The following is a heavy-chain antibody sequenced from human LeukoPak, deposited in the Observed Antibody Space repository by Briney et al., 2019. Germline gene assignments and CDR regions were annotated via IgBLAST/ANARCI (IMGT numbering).Heavy chain of an antibody. V-gene: IGHV1-2*02. CDR3: ATATGYDNSLIDY. D-gene: IGHD3-22*01. CDR2: INPNSGGT. J-gene: IGHJ4*02. Sequence: ASVKVSCKASGYTFTTYYMHWMRQAPGQGLEWMGWINPNSGGTNYAQKFQGKVTMTRDTSISTAYMELSRLRSDDTAVYYCATATGYDNSLIDYWGQGTLVTVSS. CDR1: GYTFTTYY.